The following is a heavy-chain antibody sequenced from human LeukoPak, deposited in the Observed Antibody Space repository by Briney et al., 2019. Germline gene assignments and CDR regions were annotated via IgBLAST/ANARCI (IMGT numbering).Heavy chain of an antibody. CDR1: GYSFTSYW. V-gene: IGHV5-51*01. J-gene: IGHJ5*02. Sequence: GESLKISCKGSGYSFTSYWIGWVRQMPGKGLEWMGIIYPGDSDTRYSPSFQGQVTISADKSISTAYLQWSSLKASDTAMYYCARESYYYDSCGYQFDPWGQGTLVTVSS. CDR2: IYPGDSDT. CDR3: ARESYYYDSCGYQFDP. D-gene: IGHD3-22*01.